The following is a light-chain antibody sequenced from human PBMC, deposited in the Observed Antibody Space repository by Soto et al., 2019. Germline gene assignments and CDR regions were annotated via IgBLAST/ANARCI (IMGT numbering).Light chain of an antibody. Sequence: EIVMTQSPATLSVSPGERATLSCRASQSVSSNLAWYQQKPGQAPRLLIYGASTRATGIPARFSGSGSGTEFTLTISSLQSEAFAVYYGQQYNNWPPITFGQGKRLEIK. J-gene: IGKJ5*01. CDR1: QSVSSN. CDR2: GAS. CDR3: QQYNNWPPIT. V-gene: IGKV3-15*01.